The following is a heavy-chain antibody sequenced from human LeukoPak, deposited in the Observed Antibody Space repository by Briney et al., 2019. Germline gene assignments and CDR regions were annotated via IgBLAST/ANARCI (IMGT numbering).Heavy chain of an antibody. CDR2: ISGSGVTT. CDR3: AREDPDWPLGQTTSY. J-gene: IGHJ4*02. CDR1: GFTFSSFA. V-gene: IGHV3-23*01. Sequence: GGSLRLSCAASGFTFSSFAMSWVRQAPGKGLEWVSTISGSGVTTYYADSLKGRFTISRDNSKNTLYLQMNSLRAEDTALFYCAREDPDWPLGQTTSYWGQGTLVTVSS. D-gene: IGHD1-14*01.